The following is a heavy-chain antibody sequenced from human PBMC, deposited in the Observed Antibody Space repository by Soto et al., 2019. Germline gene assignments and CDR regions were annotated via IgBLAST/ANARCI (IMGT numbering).Heavy chain of an antibody. CDR3: ARRGSSSWYGY. V-gene: IGHV4-39*01. J-gene: IGHJ4*02. CDR1: GGSISSNSYY. Sequence: QLQLQESGPGLVKPSETLSLTGTVSGGSISSNSYYWGWIRQPPGKGLDWIGSIYYSGSTYYNLSLKSRVTISVDTSKNQSSLKLSAVTAADTAVYYCARRGSSSWYGYWGQGTLVTVSS. CDR2: IYYSGST. D-gene: IGHD6-13*01.